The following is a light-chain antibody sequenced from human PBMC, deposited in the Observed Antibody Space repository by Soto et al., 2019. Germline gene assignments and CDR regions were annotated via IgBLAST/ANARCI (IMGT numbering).Light chain of an antibody. J-gene: IGKJ1*01. V-gene: IGKV1-39*01. CDR1: QSLGTY. CDR3: QQSYSTPWS. Sequence: DIQMTQSPSSLSASVGDRVTITCRASQSLGTYLNWYQHKPGKAPKIIIYAASFLQPGVPSGFSGSGSVTEFTLTISSLQPEDFATYYCQQSYSTPWSFGQGTKVEVK. CDR2: AAS.